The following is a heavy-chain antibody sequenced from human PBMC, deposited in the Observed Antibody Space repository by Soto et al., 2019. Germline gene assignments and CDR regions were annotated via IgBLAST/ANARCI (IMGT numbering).Heavy chain of an antibody. V-gene: IGHV3-33*01. D-gene: IGHD5-12*01. CDR1: GFTFSSYG. CDR2: IWYDGSNK. Sequence: GGSLRLSCAASGFTFSSYGMHWVRQAPGKGLEWVAVIWYDGSNKYYADSVKGRFTISRDNSKNTLYLQMNSLRAEDTAVYYCASGRGYSGYEYFDYWGQGTLVTVSS. J-gene: IGHJ4*02. CDR3: ASGRGYSGYEYFDY.